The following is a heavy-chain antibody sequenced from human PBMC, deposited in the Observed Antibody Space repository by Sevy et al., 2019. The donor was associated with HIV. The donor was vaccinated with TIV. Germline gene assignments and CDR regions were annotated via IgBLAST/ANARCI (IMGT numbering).Heavy chain of an antibody. D-gene: IGHD3-16*01. CDR1: GFTFSSYD. Sequence: GGSLRLSCAAPGFTFSSYDMHWVRQAPGKGLEWVAVISYDGSNKFYLDSVKGRFTISRDNSKSTLYLQLSSLRAEDTAVYYCARVALTFGGDRYDKHYFMDVWGKGTTVTVSS. CDR2: ISYDGSNK. V-gene: IGHV3-30*03. J-gene: IGHJ6*03. CDR3: ARVALTFGGDRYDKHYFMDV.